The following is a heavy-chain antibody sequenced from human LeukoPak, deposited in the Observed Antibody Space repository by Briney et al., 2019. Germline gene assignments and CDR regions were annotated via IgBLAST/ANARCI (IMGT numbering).Heavy chain of an antibody. J-gene: IGHJ4*02. CDR1: GFTFSSYA. Sequence: PGGSLRLSCAASGFTFSSYAMSWVRQAPGKGLEWVSSISGSGESAYYADSVKGRFTISRDKTKNTLYLQMNSLRAEDTAVYYCARSSPIDYWGQGTLVTVSS. CDR3: ARSSPIDY. D-gene: IGHD2-2*01. V-gene: IGHV3-23*01. CDR2: ISGSGESA.